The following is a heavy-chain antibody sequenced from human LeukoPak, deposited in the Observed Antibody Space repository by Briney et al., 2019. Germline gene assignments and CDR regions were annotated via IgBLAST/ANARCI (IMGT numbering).Heavy chain of an antibody. CDR2: IYHSGST. J-gene: IGHJ3*02. Sequence: PSETLSLTCSISGGRIDTRSYYWAWIRQPPGKGLEWIASIYHSGSTYYKSSLKRRATISGATSSNQISLKMTFVTAADTAVYYCAKGTTRTLDAFDIWGQGTIVTVS. CDR3: AKGTTRTLDAFDI. CDR1: GGRIDTRSYY. D-gene: IGHD1-1*01. V-gene: IGHV4-39*01.